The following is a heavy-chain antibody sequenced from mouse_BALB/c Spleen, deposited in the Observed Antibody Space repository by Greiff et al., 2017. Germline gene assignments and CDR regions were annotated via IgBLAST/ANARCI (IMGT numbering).Heavy chain of an antibody. V-gene: IGHV2-9*02. D-gene: IGHD2-2*01. CDR1: GFSLTSYG. CDR2: IWAGGST. Sequence: VHLVESGPGLVAPSQSLSITCTVSGFSLTSYGVHWVRQPPGKGLEWLGVIWAGGSTNYNSALMSRLSISKDNSKSQVFLKMNSLQTDDTAMYYCATQWLPLAMDYWGQGTSVTVSS. J-gene: IGHJ4*01. CDR3: ATQWLPLAMDY.